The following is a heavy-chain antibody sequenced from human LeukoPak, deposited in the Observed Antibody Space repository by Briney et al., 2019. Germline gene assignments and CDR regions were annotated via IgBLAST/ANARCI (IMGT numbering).Heavy chain of an antibody. Sequence: SWSLAVTCAVTGGSMRSGGYAWIWVGQPPGKGLEWIGYIYHSGSTYYNPSLKSRVTISVDRSKNQFSLKLTSVTAADTAVYFCARGWPGNYFDDWGQGTLVTVSS. CDR2: IYHSGST. CDR1: GGSMRSGGYA. J-gene: IGHJ4*02. D-gene: IGHD3-10*01. V-gene: IGHV4-30-2*01. CDR3: ARGWPGNYFDD.